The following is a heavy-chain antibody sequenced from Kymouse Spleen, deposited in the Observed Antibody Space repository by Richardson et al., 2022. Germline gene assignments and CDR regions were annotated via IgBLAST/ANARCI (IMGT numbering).Heavy chain of an antibody. D-gene: IGHD3-10*01. Sequence: QVQLVESGGGVVQPGRSLRLSCAASGFTFSSYGMHWVRQAPGKGLEWVAVISYDGSNKYYADSVKGRFTISRDNSKNTLYLQMNSLRAEDTAVYYCAKEMVRGVPYYYGMDVWGQGTTVTVSS. CDR2: ISYDGSNK. J-gene: IGHJ6*02. V-gene: IGHV3-30*18. CDR1: GFTFSSYG. CDR3: AKEMVRGVPYYYGMDV.